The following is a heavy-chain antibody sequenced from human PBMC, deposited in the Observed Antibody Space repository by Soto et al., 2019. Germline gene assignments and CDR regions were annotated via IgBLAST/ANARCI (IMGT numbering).Heavy chain of an antibody. CDR2: IKTDGYAA. CDR3: VRESGVAADC. CDR1: GFTFDSHW. J-gene: IGHJ4*02. Sequence: ESGGVLVQPGGSLRLSCVDSGFTFDSHWMHWVRPAPGEGLVWVSRIKTDGYAAASADSVKGRFTSSRDNTKNTVYLQMNSLRAEDTAVYFCVRESGVAADCWGQGTLVNVSS. V-gene: IGHV3-74*01. D-gene: IGHD6-19*01.